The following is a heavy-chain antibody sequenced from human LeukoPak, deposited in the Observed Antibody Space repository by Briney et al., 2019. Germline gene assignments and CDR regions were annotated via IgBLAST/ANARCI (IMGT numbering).Heavy chain of an antibody. CDR1: GFTFSSYS. Sequence: GGSLRLSCAASGFTFSSYSMNWVRQAPGKGLEWVSSISSSGSYIYYADSVKGRFTISRDNAKNSLYLQMNSLRAEDTAVYYCARKSNSGSYYDASLPGDYWGQGTLVTVSS. J-gene: IGHJ4*02. CDR2: ISSSGSYI. CDR3: ARKSNSGSYYDASLPGDY. V-gene: IGHV3-21*01. D-gene: IGHD1-26*01.